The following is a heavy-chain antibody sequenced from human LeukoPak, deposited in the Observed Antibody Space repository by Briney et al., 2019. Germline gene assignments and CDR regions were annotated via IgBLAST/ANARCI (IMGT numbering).Heavy chain of an antibody. V-gene: IGHV4-61*09. Sequence: SETLSLTCTVSGYSISSGYYWGWIRQPAGKGLEWIGHIYTSGSTNYNPSLKSRVTISVDASKNQFSLKLSSVTAADTAVYYCARGAGHFDYVWGSYYFDYWGQGTLVTVSS. D-gene: IGHD3-16*01. J-gene: IGHJ4*02. CDR2: IYTSGST. CDR1: GYSISSGYY. CDR3: ARGAGHFDYVWGSYYFDY.